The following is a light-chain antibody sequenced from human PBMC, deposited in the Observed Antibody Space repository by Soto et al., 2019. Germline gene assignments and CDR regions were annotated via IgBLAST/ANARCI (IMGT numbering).Light chain of an antibody. CDR1: QSVTSTY. V-gene: IGKV3-20*01. Sequence: PGERATLSCRASQSVTSTYLAWYQRKPGQAPRLLIYDASSRATGIPDRFSGSGSGTDFTLTISRLEPEDFAVYYCQQYGSSGTFGQGTKVDI. CDR2: DAS. CDR3: QQYGSSGT. J-gene: IGKJ1*01.